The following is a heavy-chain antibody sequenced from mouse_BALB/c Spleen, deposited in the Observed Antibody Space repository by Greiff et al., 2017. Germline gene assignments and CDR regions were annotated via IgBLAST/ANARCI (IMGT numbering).Heavy chain of an antibody. D-gene: IGHD1-1*01. V-gene: IGHV3-2*02. Sequence: EVHLVESGPGLVKPSQSLSLTCTVTGYSITSDYAWNWIRQFPGNKLEWMGYISYSGSTSYNPSLKSRISITRDTSKNQFFLQLNSVTTEDTATYYCARSTVVAPYYAMDYWGQGTSVTVSS. J-gene: IGHJ4*01. CDR1: GYSITSDYA. CDR2: ISYSGST. CDR3: ARSTVVAPYYAMDY.